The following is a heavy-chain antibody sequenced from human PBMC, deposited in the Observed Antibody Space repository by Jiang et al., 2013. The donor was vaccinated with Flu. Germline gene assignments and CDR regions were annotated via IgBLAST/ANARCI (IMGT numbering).Heavy chain of an antibody. CDR3: ATLRGSSYDTYLADY. D-gene: IGHD3-16*01. CDR1: GFSFSYYA. J-gene: IGHJ4*02. Sequence: SGGGVVQPGGSLRLSCAASGFSFSYYAMFWVRQAPGKGLEWVASIRFDGTDKYYAEAVKGRFTISRDNSKSTLYLQMNSLGPDDTSVYYCATLRGSSYDTYLADYWGQGTLVTVSS. V-gene: IGHV3-30*02. CDR2: IRFDGTDK.